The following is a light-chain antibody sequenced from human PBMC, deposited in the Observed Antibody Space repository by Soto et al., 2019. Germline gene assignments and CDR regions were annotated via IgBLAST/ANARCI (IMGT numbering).Light chain of an antibody. V-gene: IGKV3-11*01. J-gene: IGKJ3*01. CDR1: QNVRTY. Sequence: EIVLTQSPATLSLSPGERATLSCRASQNVRTYLAWYQQRPGQAPRLLIYDASNRAIGIPARFTGTGSGTDFTLTISSLEPEDFAVYYCQQRGYPCTFGPGTKVDVK. CDR2: DAS. CDR3: QQRGYPCT.